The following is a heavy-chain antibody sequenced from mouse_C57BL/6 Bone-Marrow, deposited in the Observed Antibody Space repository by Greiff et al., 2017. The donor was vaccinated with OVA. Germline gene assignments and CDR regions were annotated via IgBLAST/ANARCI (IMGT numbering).Heavy chain of an antibody. D-gene: IGHD2-1*01. CDR3: ARKGYGNWYFDV. J-gene: IGHJ1*03. CDR1: GYTLTSYW. Sequence: QVQLQQPGAELVKPGASVKMSCKASGYTLTSYWITWVKQRPGQGLEWIGDIYPGSGSTNYNEKFKSKATLTVDTSSSTAYMQLSSLTSEDSAVYYCARKGYGNWYFDVWGTGTTVTVSS. V-gene: IGHV1-55*01. CDR2: IYPGSGST.